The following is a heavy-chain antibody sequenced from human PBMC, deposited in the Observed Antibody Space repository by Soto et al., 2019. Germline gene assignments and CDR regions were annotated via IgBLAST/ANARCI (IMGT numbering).Heavy chain of an antibody. CDR2: ISYDGSNK. V-gene: IGHV3-30-3*01. J-gene: IGHJ6*02. CDR3: ARDGVQLSGMDV. D-gene: IGHD5-18*01. CDR1: GFTFSSYA. Sequence: LRLSCAASGFTFSSYAMHLVRQAPGKGLEWVAVISYDGSNKYYADSVKGRFTISRDNSKNTLYLQMNSLRAEDTAVYYCARDGVQLSGMDVWGQGTTVTVSS.